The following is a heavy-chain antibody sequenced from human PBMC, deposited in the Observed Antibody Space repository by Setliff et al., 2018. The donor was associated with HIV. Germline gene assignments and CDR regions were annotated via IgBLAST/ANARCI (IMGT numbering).Heavy chain of an antibody. J-gene: IGHJ6*03. Sequence: SETLSLTCTVSGGSISGHYWSWIRQPPGKGLEWVGYISDSGSTNYNPSLKSRVTISVDTSKNQFSLKLSSVTAADTAVYYCARQAGTYWGFVYYMDVCGKGTTVTAP. CDR2: ISDSGST. D-gene: IGHD7-27*01. CDR3: ARQAGTYWGFVYYMDV. CDR1: GGSISGHY. V-gene: IGHV4-59*11.